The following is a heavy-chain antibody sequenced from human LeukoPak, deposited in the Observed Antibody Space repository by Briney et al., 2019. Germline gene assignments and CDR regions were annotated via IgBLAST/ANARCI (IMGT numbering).Heavy chain of an antibody. CDR1: GFTFYNYA. CDR2: ISASGGNT. D-gene: IGHD3-10*01. Sequence: QTGGSLRLSCAASGFTFYNYAMSWVRQAPAKGLEWVSGISASGGNTYYADSVKGRFTISRDNAKNSLYLQMNSLRAEDTAVYYCARDPNYGSGSAAFDIWGQGTMVTVSS. J-gene: IGHJ3*02. CDR3: ARDPNYGSGSAAFDI. V-gene: IGHV3-23*01.